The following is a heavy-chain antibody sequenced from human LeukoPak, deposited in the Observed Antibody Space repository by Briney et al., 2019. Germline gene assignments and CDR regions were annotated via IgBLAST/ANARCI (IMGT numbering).Heavy chain of an antibody. V-gene: IGHV1-2*02. J-gene: IGHJ4*02. CDR1: GYTFTGYY. CDR2: INPNSGGT. D-gene: IGHD3-9*01. Sequence: ASVKVSCEASGYTFTGYYMHWGRQAPGQGLEWMGWINPNSGGTNYAQKFQGRVTMTRDTSISTAYMELSRLRSDDTDVYYCAGWDILTGYDWGQGTLVTVSS. CDR3: AGWDILTGYD.